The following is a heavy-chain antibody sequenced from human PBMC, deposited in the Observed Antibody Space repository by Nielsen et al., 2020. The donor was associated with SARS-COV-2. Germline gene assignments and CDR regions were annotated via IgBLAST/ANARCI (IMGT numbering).Heavy chain of an antibody. CDR2: INSDGSST. Sequence: WIRQPPGKGLVWVSRINSDGSSTSYADSVKGRFTISRDNAENTLYLQMNSLRAEDTAVYYCAREARDFWSGSILSLYYFDYWGQGTLVTVSS. V-gene: IGHV3-74*01. CDR3: AREARDFWSGSILSLYYFDY. D-gene: IGHD3-3*01. J-gene: IGHJ4*02.